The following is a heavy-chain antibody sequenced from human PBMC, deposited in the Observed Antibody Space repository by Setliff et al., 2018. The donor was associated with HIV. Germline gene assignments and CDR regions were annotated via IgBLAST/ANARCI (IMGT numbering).Heavy chain of an antibody. J-gene: IGHJ6*02. CDR1: GFTFSSYW. CDR2: INQDGSEK. V-gene: IGHV3-7*01. CDR3: TRKLAPGHGMDV. Sequence: PGGSLRLSCAASGFTFSSYWMHWVRQAPGKGLVWVANINQDGSEKNYVDSVKGRFTISRDNAKNSLHLQMDSLRVEDTTVYYCTRKLAPGHGMDVWGQGTTVTVSS. D-gene: IGHD3-3*02.